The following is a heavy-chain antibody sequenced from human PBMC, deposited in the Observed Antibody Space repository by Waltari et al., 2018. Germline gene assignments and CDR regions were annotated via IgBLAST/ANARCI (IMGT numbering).Heavy chain of an antibody. Sequence: QVQLQESGPGLVKPSETLSLTCTVSGGSISSYYWSWIRQPPGKGLEWIGYIDYSGSTNYNPSLKSRVTISVDTSKNLFFLNLSSVTAADTAMYYCVRDRGGLTHFDWFLSVWGQGKMVLVSS. CDR3: VRDRGGLTHFDWFLSV. J-gene: IGHJ3*01. D-gene: IGHD3-9*01. V-gene: IGHV4-59*01. CDR2: IDYSGST. CDR1: GGSISSYY.